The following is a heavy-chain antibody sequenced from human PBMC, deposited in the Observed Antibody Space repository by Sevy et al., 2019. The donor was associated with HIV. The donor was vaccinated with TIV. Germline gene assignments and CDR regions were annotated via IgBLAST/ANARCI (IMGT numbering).Heavy chain of an antibody. V-gene: IGHV5-51*01. CDR2: IYPGDSDT. CDR3: ARGARGTLPSYYYYPMDV. J-gene: IGHJ6*02. Sequence: GESLKISCKGSGYRFSDYWIGWVRQMPGKGLEWMGIIYPGDSDTTYSPSFQGQVTISVDKSISTAYLQWTSLKASDTAMFYCARGARGTLPSYYYYPMDVWGQWTTVTVSS. CDR1: GYRFSDYW. D-gene: IGHD1-1*01.